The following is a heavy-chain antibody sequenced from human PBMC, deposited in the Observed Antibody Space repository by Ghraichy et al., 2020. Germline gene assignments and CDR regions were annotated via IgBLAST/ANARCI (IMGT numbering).Heavy chain of an antibody. CDR2: IYYSGST. V-gene: IGHV4-39*01. CDR1: GGSISSSSYY. J-gene: IGHJ4*02. Sequence: SETLSLTCTVSGGSISSSSYYWGWIRQPPGKGLEWIGSIYYSGSTYYNPSLKSRVTISVDTSKNQFSLKLSSVTAADTAVYYCARLEGSGGGGSCYYFDYWGQGTLVTVSS. CDR3: ARLEGSGGGGSCYYFDY. D-gene: IGHD2-15*01.